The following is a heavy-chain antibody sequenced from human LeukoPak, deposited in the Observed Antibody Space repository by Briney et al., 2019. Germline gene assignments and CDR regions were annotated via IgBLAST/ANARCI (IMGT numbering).Heavy chain of an antibody. D-gene: IGHD6-19*01. V-gene: IGHV1-69*01. J-gene: IGHJ6*02. CDR2: IIPIFGTA. Sequence: SVKVSCKASGGTFSSYAISWVRQAPGQGLEWMGGIIPIFGTANYAQKFQGRVTITADESTSTAYMELSSLRSEDTAVYYCARIAVAGIRSSYYYYYGMDVWGQGTTVTVSS. CDR3: ARIAVAGIRSSYYYYYGMDV. CDR1: GGTFSSYA.